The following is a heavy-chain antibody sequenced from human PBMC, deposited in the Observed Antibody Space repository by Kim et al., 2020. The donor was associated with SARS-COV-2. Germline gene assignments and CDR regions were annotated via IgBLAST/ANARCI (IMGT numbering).Heavy chain of an antibody. CDR3: ARHVGSIGTLVYGLDV. D-gene: IGHD1-7*01. CDR1: GFTFSGSA. V-gene: IGHV3-73*01. CDR2: IRNKGNNYAT. Sequence: GGSLRLSCAASGFTFSGSAMHWVRQASGKGLEWVGRIRNKGNNYATAYGGSVKGRFTISRDDAKNTAFLQMNRLKTEDTAVYYCARHVGSIGTLVYGLDVWGQGTTVTVSS. J-gene: IGHJ6*02.